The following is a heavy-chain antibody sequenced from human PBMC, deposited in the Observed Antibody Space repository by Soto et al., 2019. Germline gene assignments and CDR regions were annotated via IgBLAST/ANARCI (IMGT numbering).Heavy chain of an antibody. Sequence: GGSLRRSCAASGFTFSSYAMHWVRQAPGKGLEWVAVISYDGSNKYYADSVKGRFTISRDNSKNTLYLQMNSLRAEDTAVYYCAREGVYYDSSGYGPFDYWGQGTLVTVSS. CDR1: GFTFSSYA. D-gene: IGHD3-22*01. CDR2: ISYDGSNK. V-gene: IGHV3-30-3*01. J-gene: IGHJ4*02. CDR3: AREGVYYDSSGYGPFDY.